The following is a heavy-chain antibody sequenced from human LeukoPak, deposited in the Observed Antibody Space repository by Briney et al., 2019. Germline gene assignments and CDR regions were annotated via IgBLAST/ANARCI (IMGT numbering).Heavy chain of an antibody. CDR3: AKARGSSVYEQFDY. CDR1: GLTFSSYA. V-gene: IGHV3-23*01. J-gene: IGHJ4*02. D-gene: IGHD5/OR15-5a*01. Sequence: SGGSVRHSCAASGLTFSSYAMRCLRQARGEGLEGGSAISACGSFTIYAAPVKARFTISKDNSKYTLYLQMNSLRADHTALYHCAKARGSSVYEQFDYWGQGTQFTV. CDR2: ISACGSFT.